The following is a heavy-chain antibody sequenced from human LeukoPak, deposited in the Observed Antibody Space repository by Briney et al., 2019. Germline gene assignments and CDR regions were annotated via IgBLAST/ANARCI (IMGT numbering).Heavy chain of an antibody. J-gene: IGHJ4*02. D-gene: IGHD5-12*01. CDR3: ARDGACSGYATLDY. Sequence: GGSLRLSCAASGFTFSSYAMHWVRQAPGKGLEWVAVISYDGSNKNYADSVKGRFNISRDNSKNTLYLQMNSLRAEDAAVYYCARDGACSGYATLDYWGQGTLVTVSS. CDR2: ISYDGSNK. V-gene: IGHV3-30*04. CDR1: GFTFSSYA.